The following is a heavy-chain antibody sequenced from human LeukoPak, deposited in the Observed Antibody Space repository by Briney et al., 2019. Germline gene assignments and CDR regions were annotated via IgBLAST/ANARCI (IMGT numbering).Heavy chain of an antibody. CDR3: ARGTVDYGSGGYPNWFDP. V-gene: IGHV4-59*01. CDR2: IYYSGST. Sequence: SETLSLTCTVSGGSISSYFWSWIRQPPGKGLEWIGYIYYSGSTNYNPSLKSRVTISIDTSKSQFSLKLTSVTAADTAVYYCARGTVDYGSGGYPNWFDPWGQGTLVTVSS. CDR1: GGSISSYF. J-gene: IGHJ5*02. D-gene: IGHD3-10*01.